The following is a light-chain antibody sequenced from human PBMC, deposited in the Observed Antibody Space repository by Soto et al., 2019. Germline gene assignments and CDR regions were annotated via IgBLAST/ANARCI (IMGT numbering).Light chain of an antibody. CDR3: SSYTSSSIVV. V-gene: IGLV2-14*01. CDR1: SSDVGGYNY. CDR2: DVS. Sequence: QSALTQPASVSGSTGQSITISCTGASSDVGGYNYVSWYQQQPGKAPKLMIYDVSNRPSGVSNRFSGSKSGNTASLTISGLQAEDAADYYCSSYTSSSIVVFGGGTKVTVL. J-gene: IGLJ2*01.